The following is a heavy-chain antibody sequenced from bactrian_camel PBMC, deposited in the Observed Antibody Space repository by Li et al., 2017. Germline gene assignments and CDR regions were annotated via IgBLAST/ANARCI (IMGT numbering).Heavy chain of an antibody. Sequence: DVQLVESGGGSVQAGGSLRLSCAASGFTFHMHSLSWVRQAPAKGLEWVATISPTRVLDYADAVKGRFTISRDNVKREVHLQMNNLKTEDTALYYCTIPKPPYPTTEYYNRGQGTQVTVS. J-gene: IGHJ4*01. CDR3: TIPKPPYPTTEYYN. CDR2: ISPTRVL. CDR1: GFTFHMHS. V-gene: IGHV3S10*01. D-gene: IGHD3*01.